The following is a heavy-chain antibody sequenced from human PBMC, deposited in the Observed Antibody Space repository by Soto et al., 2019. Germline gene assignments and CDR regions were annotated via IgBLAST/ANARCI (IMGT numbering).Heavy chain of an antibody. V-gene: IGHV4-59*08. CDR2: IXYSGST. CDR3: ARFNWYFDL. CDR1: SGSISSYY. J-gene: IGHJ2*01. Sequence: XXTLSLTCTVSSGSISSYYWSWIRQPPGKGLEXIGYIXYSGSTKYKPSXKSRVTISVETSKNQFYLKLSYVTDEDTAVYYCARFNWYFDLWGRGTLVTV.